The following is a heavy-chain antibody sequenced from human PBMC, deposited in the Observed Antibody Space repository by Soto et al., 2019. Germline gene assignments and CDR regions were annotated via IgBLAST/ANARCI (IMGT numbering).Heavy chain of an antibody. CDR1: GGSISSGGYY. CDR3: ARVMMAPSGGWGFYYFDY. J-gene: IGHJ4*02. D-gene: IGHD3-16*01. V-gene: IGHV4-31*03. CDR2: IYYSGST. Sequence: QVQLQESGPGLVKPSQTLSLTCTVSGGSISSGGYYWSWIRQHPGKGLEWIGYIYYSGSTYYNPSLKSRVTISVDPSKNQFSLKLSSVTAADTAVYYCARVMMAPSGGWGFYYFDYWGQGTLVTVSS.